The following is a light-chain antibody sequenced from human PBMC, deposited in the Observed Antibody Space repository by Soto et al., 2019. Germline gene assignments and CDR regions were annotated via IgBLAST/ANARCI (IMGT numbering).Light chain of an antibody. J-gene: IGLJ1*01. V-gene: IGLV2-14*01. CDR2: EVR. Sequence: QSVLTQPASVSGSPGQSITISCTGTSSDIGGYDYVSWYQQRPGKAPKLMIYEVRYRPSGVSNHFSGSKSGTSASLAIGGLQSEDEADYHCATWDDSLNGYVFGSGTKVTVL. CDR3: ATWDDSLNGYV. CDR1: SSDIGGYDY.